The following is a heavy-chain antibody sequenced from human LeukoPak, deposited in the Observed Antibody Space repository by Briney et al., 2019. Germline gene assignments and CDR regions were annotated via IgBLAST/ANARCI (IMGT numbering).Heavy chain of an antibody. CDR2: IKSKTDGGTT. Sequence: GGPLRLSCAASGFTFSNAWMSWVRQAPGKGLEWVGRIKSKTDGGTTDYAAPGKGRFTIARDDSKNTLYLQMNSLKTEDTAVYYCTTDLGYTSLFDYWGQGTLVTVSS. CDR3: TTDLGYTSLFDY. CDR1: GFTFSNAW. J-gene: IGHJ4*02. V-gene: IGHV3-15*01. D-gene: IGHD3-16*02.